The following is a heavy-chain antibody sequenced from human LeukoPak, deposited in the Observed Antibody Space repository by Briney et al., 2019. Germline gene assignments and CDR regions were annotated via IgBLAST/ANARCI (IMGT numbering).Heavy chain of an antibody. J-gene: IGHJ4*02. CDR2: ISSSSSYI. CDR1: GFTFSSYS. D-gene: IGHD3-22*01. CDR3: ARDAAAPYFYDSSGYSGGFY. Sequence: GGSLRLSCAASGFTFSSYSMNWVRQAPGKGLEWVSSISSSSSYIYYADSVKGRFTISRDNAKNSLYLQMYSLRAEDTAVYYCARDAAAPYFYDSSGYSGGFYWGQGTLVTVSS. V-gene: IGHV3-21*01.